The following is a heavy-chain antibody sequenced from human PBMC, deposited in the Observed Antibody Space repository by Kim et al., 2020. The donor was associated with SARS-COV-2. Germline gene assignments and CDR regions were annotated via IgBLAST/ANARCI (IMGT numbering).Heavy chain of an antibody. CDR2: INSSGSTI. CDR1: GFTFSSYE. V-gene: IGHV3-48*03. D-gene: IGHD2-21*02. J-gene: IGHJ4*02. CDR3: ARDRWAYCGGDCYPYFYY. Sequence: GGSLRLSCAASGFTFSSYEMNWVRQAPGKGLEWVSYINSSGSTIYSADSVKGRFTISRDNAKNSLYLQMNSMRAEATAVYYCARDRWAYCGGDCYPYFYYWGQGTLGTVST.